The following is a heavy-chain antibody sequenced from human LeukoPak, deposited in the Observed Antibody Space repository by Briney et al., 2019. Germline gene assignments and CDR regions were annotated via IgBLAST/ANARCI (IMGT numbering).Heavy chain of an antibody. D-gene: IGHD6-13*01. CDR2: ISGSGSDT. Sequence: PGGSLRLSCAASGFIFSDYYMTWIRQAPGKGLEWLSYISGSGSDTNYADSVKGRFTTSRDNAKNSLYLQMNSLRAEDTAVYYCARVGSIAAAGTPDYWGQGTPVTVSS. CDR1: GFIFSDYY. J-gene: IGHJ4*02. V-gene: IGHV3-11*06. CDR3: ARVGSIAAAGTPDY.